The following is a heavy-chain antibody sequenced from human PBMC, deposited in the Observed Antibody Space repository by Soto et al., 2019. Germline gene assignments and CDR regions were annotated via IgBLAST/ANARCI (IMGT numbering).Heavy chain of an antibody. V-gene: IGHV3-30-3*01. Sequence: GGSLRLSCAASGFTFRSYAMHWVRQAPGKGLEWVAVISYDGSNKYYADSVKGRFTISRDNSKNTLYLQMNSLRAEDTAVYYCVRGDNWNDEASDYWGQGTLVTVSS. J-gene: IGHJ4*02. D-gene: IGHD1-1*01. CDR1: GFTFRSYA. CDR3: VRGDNWNDEASDY. CDR2: ISYDGSNK.